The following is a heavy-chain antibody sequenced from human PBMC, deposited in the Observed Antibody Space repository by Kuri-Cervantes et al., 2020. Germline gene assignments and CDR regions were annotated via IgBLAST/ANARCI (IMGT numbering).Heavy chain of an antibody. V-gene: IGHV1-2*02. Sequence: ASVTVSCKASVYTFTGYYMHWVRQAPGQGLEWMGWINPNSGGTNYAQKFQGRVTMTRDTSISTAYMELSRLRSDDTAVYYCARDGGIWFGVGSFGFDPWGQGTLVTVSS. CDR2: INPNSGGT. D-gene: IGHD3-10*01. CDR3: ARDGGIWFGVGSFGFDP. J-gene: IGHJ5*02. CDR1: VYTFTGYY.